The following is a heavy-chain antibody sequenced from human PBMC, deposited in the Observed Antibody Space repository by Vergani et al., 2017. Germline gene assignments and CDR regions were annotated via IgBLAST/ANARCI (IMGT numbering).Heavy chain of an antibody. Sequence: QVQLQESGPGLVKPSETLSLTCTVSGGSISSYYWSWIRQPPGKGLEWIGYIYYSGSTNYNPSLKSRVTISVDTSKNQFSLKLSSVTAADTAVYYCAKDYIGYWFGKNFDYWGQGTLVTVSS. V-gene: IGHV4-59*01. D-gene: IGHD3-10*01. CDR1: GGSISSYY. CDR2: IYYSGST. J-gene: IGHJ4*02. CDR3: AKDYIGYWFGKNFDY.